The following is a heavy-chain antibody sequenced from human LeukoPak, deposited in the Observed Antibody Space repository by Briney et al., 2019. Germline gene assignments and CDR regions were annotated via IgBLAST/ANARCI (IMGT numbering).Heavy chain of an antibody. CDR3: ARPPRYYGAFDI. D-gene: IGHD1-26*01. J-gene: IGHJ3*02. Sequence: SETLSLTCAVYGGSFSGYYWSWIRQPPGKGLEWIGEINHSGSTNYNPSLKSRVTISVDTSKNQYSLKLSSVTAADTAVYYCARPPRYYGAFDIWGQGTMVTVSS. CDR1: GGSFSGYY. V-gene: IGHV4-34*01. CDR2: INHSGST.